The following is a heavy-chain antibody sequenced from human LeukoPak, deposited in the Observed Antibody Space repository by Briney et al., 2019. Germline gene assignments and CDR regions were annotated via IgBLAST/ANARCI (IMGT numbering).Heavy chain of an antibody. D-gene: IGHD2-2*02. Sequence: SVKVSCKASGGTFSSYAISLVRQAPGQGLEWMGGIIPIFGTANYAQKFQGRVTITADESTSTAYMELSSLRSEDTAVYYCARDCSSTSCYRGAFDIWGQGTIVTVSS. CDR2: IIPIFGTA. V-gene: IGHV1-69*13. CDR1: GGTFSSYA. J-gene: IGHJ3*02. CDR3: ARDCSSTSCYRGAFDI.